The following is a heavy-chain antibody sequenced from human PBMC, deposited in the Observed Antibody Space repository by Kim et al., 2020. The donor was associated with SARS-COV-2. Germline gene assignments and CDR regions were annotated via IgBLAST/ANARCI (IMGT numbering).Heavy chain of an antibody. V-gene: IGHV3-15*01. CDR2: IKSKTDGGTT. Sequence: GGSLRLSCAASGFTFSNAWMSWVRQAPGKGLEWVGRIKSKTDGGTTDYAAPVKGRFTISRDDSKNTLYLQMNSLKTEDTAVYYCTTDLNSGYDDYYYYGMDVWGQGTTVTVSS. CDR1: GFTFSNAW. CDR3: TTDLNSGYDDYYYYGMDV. J-gene: IGHJ6*02. D-gene: IGHD5-12*01.